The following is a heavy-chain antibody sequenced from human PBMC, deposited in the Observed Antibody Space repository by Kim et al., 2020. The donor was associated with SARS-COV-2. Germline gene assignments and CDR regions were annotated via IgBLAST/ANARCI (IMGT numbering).Heavy chain of an antibody. V-gene: IGHV1-69*13. CDR3: ARSSTSCSQCDWFDP. J-gene: IGHJ5*02. CDR2: IIPIFGTA. D-gene: IGHD2-2*01. Sequence: SVKVSCKASGGTFSSYAISWVRQAPGQGLEWMGGIIPIFGTANYAQKFQGRVTITADESTSTAYMELSSLRSEDTAVYYCARSSTSCSQCDWFDPWGQGTLVTVSS. CDR1: GGTFSSYA.